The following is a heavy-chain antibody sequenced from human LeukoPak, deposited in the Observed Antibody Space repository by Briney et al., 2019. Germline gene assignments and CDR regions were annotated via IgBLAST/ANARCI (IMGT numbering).Heavy chain of an antibody. CDR3: ARDRGEGDYTTGYYYYYMDV. CDR1: GFVFSSYS. J-gene: IGHJ6*03. Sequence: NPGGSLRLSCEGSGFVFSSYSMNWVRQAPRKGLEWVSSISNGNNYIYYADSVKGRFTISRDNAKNSLYLQMNSLRAEDTAVYYCARDRGEGDYTTGYYYYYMDVWGKGTTVTVSS. D-gene: IGHD3-16*01. CDR2: ISNGNNYI. V-gene: IGHV3-21*01.